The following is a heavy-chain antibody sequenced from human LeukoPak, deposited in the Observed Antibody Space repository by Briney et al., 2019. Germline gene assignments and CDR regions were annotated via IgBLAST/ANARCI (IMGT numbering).Heavy chain of an antibody. CDR2: ISRNSTYI. CDR1: GFTFSSYR. Sequence: AGGSPSLVCAASGFTFSSYRLNWVRQAPGKGLEWVASISRNSTYIHYADSVKSRFTISRDNARNSLFLQMNSLRAEDTAIYYCASDDGNYFDYWGQGTLVTVSS. D-gene: IGHD5-24*01. CDR3: ASDDGNYFDY. V-gene: IGHV3-21*01. J-gene: IGHJ4*02.